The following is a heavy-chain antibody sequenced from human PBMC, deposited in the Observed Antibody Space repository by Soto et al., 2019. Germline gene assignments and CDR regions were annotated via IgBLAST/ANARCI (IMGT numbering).Heavy chain of an antibody. CDR1: GFTFSSYG. V-gene: IGHV3-33*01. J-gene: IGHJ4*01. CDR2: IWYDGSNK. Sequence: QVQLVESGGGVVQPGRSLRLSCAASGFTFSSYGMHWVRQAPGKGLEWVAVIWYDGSNKYYADSVKGRFTISRDNSKNTLYLQMNSLRAEDTAVYYCAREGYCCGDCYPRRIFDYWGQATLVTVSS. D-gene: IGHD2-21*02. CDR3: AREGYCCGDCYPRRIFDY.